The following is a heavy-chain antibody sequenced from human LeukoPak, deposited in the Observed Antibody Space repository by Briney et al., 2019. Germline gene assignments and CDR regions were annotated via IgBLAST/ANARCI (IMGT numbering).Heavy chain of an antibody. CDR3: AYGSGSYYYYYGMDV. V-gene: IGHV1-18*01. CDR2: ISAYNGNT. CDR1: GYTFTSYG. D-gene: IGHD3-10*01. J-gene: IGHJ6*02. Sequence: GASVKVSCKASGYTFTSYGISWVRQAPGQGLEWMGWISAYNGNTNYAQKLQGRVTMTTDTSTSTAYMELRSLRSDDTAVYYCAYGSGSYYYYYGMDVWGQGTTVTVSS.